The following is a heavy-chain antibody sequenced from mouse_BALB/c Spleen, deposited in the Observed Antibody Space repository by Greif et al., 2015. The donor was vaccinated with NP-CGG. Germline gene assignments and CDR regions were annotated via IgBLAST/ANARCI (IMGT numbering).Heavy chain of an antibody. Sequence: EVKVVESGGGLVKPGGSLKLSCAASGFAFSSYDMSWVRQTPEKRLEWVAYISSGGGSTYYPDTVKGRFTISRDNAKNTLYLQMSSLKSEDTAMYYCASPVIYDGYFYAMDYWGQGTSVTVSS. CDR3: ASPVIYDGYFYAMDY. V-gene: IGHV5-12-1*01. CDR2: ISSGGGST. J-gene: IGHJ4*01. D-gene: IGHD2-3*01. CDR1: GFAFSSYD.